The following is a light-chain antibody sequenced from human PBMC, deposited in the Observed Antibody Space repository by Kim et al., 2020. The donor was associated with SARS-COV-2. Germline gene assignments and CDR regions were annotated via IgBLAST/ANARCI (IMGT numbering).Light chain of an antibody. J-gene: IGKJ5*01. Sequence: SASVGDRVTSPCRASQGISNYLAWYQQKPGKVPKLLIYAASTLQSGVPSRFSGSGSGTDFTLTISSLQPEDVATYYCQKYNSALTFGQGTRLEIK. V-gene: IGKV1-27*01. CDR3: QKYNSALT. CDR2: AAS. CDR1: QGISNY.